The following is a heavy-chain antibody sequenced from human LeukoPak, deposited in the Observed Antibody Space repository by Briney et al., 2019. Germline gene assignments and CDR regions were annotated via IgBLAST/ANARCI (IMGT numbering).Heavy chain of an antibody. Sequence: PGRSLRLSCASCGFTFSTYGMHWVRQAPGKELESVALIWYDGENNKHYADSVKRRFTISRNNSENMLYMQMNSLRAEDTAVYFCAKSRDGYNHGLHWGQGTLVTVSS. D-gene: IGHD5-24*01. CDR2: IWYDGENNK. J-gene: IGHJ4*02. V-gene: IGHV3-33*06. CDR1: GFTFSTYG. CDR3: AKSRDGYNHGLH.